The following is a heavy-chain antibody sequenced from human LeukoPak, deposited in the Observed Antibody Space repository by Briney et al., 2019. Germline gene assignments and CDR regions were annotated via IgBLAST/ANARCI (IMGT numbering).Heavy chain of an antibody. CDR2: ISGSGGST. Sequence: PGGSLRLSCAASGFTFSSYAMSWVRQAPGKGLEWVSAISGSGGSTYYADSVKGRFTISRDNSKNTLYPQMNSLRAEDTAVYYCAKGLTTVTKGLGMDVWGKGTTVTVSS. CDR3: AKGLTTVTKGLGMDV. J-gene: IGHJ6*03. D-gene: IGHD4-17*01. V-gene: IGHV3-23*01. CDR1: GFTFSSYA.